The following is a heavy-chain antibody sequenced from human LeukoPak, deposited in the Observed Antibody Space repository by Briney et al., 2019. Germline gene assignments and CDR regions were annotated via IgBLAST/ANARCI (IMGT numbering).Heavy chain of an antibody. CDR2: IYYCGST. D-gene: IGHD2-15*01. J-gene: IGHJ5*02. CDR3: ARRYCSGGSCYGGFDR. Sequence: SETLSLTCTVSGGSISSGGYYWSWIRQHPGKGVEWIGYIYYCGSTYYNPSLKRRVTIPVDTSKNQFSLKLSSVTAADTAVYYCARRYCSGGSCYGGFDRWGQGSLVTVCS. V-gene: IGHV4-31*03. CDR1: GGSISSGGYY.